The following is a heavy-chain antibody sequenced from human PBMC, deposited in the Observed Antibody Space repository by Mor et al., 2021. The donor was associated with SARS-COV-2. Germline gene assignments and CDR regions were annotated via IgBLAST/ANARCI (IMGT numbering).Heavy chain of an antibody. Sequence: SGDVRYYADSVKGRFTISRDNPKNTLYLQMNSLRAEDTAVYYCAKYPLGDSVSRGFDYWGQGTLVTVSS. CDR3: AKYPLGDSVSRGFDY. J-gene: IGHJ4*02. CDR2: SGDVR. D-gene: IGHD2-15*01. V-gene: IGHV3-23*01.